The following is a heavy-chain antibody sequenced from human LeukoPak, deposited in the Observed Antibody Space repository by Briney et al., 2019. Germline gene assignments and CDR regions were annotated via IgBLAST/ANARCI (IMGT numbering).Heavy chain of an antibody. J-gene: IGHJ4*02. V-gene: IGHV4-34*01. D-gene: IGHD5-18*01. Sequence: SETLSLTCAVYGGSFSGYYWSWVRQPPGKGLEWIGEINHSGSTNYNPSLKSRATISVDTSKNQFSLKLSSVTAADTAVYYCARGLRYSYGYGYYFDYWGQGTLVTVSS. CDR1: GGSFSGYY. CDR3: ARGLRYSYGYGYYFDY. CDR2: INHSGST.